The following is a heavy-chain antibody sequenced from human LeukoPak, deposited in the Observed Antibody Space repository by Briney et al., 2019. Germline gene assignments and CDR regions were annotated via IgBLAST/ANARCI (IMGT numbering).Heavy chain of an antibody. D-gene: IGHD3-10*01. CDR2: IYYSGST. CDR3: ARGSQDGSLFDY. V-gene: IGHV4-30-4*08. Sequence: SQTLSLTCTVSGGSISSGDYYWSWIRQPPGKGLEWIGYIYYSGSTYYNPSLKSRVTISVDTSKNQFSLKLSYVTAADTAVYYCARGSQDGSLFDYWGQGTLVTVSS. J-gene: IGHJ4*02. CDR1: GGSISSGDYY.